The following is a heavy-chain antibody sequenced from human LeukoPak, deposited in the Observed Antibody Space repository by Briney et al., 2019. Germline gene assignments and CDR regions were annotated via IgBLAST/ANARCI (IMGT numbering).Heavy chain of an antibody. J-gene: IGHJ4*02. CDR3: ARGWFDY. CDR2: ISSSGDTI. CDR1: GFTFSSYE. V-gene: IGHV3-48*03. Sequence: GGSLRLSCAASGFTFSSYEMNWVRQAPGKGLEWISYISSSGDTIFYADSVKGRFTISRDNAKNSLYLQMNSPRAEDSAIYYCARGWFDYWGQGTLVTVSS.